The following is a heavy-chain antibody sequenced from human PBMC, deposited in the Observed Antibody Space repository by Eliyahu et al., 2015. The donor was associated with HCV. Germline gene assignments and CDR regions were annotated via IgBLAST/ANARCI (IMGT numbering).Heavy chain of an antibody. Sequence: QAQLVQSGAEVKKPGSSVKVSCKASGGTFSSNPTGGVRQAPGQGLEWMGRIIPILGIANYAQKFQGRVTITADKPTSTAYMELSSLRSEDTAVYYCARGAYYDSSGYDYWGQGTPVTVSS. CDR1: GGTFSSNP. CDR3: ARGAYYDSSGYDY. J-gene: IGHJ4*02. V-gene: IGHV1-69*04. D-gene: IGHD3-22*01. CDR2: IIPILGIA.